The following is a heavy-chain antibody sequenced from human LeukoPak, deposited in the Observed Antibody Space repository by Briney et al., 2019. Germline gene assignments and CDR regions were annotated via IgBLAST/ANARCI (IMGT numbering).Heavy chain of an antibody. Sequence: SETLSLTCTVSGGSVSSGSYYWSWIRQPPGKGLEWIGYIYYSGSTNYNPSLKSRVTISVDTSKNQFSLKLSSVTAADTAVYYCATSHIGADWFDPWGQGTLVTVSS. D-gene: IGHD5-12*01. CDR2: IYYSGST. V-gene: IGHV4-61*01. CDR1: GGSVSSGSYY. J-gene: IGHJ5*02. CDR3: ATSHIGADWFDP.